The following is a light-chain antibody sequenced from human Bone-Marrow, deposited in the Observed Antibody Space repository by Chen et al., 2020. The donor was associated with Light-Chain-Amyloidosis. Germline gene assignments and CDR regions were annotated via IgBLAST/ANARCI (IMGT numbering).Light chain of an antibody. CDR3: QEYGTSPLT. CDR2: GSS. V-gene: IGKV3-20*01. Sequence: EIVLTQSPGTLSLSPGEGANLSCRASQTISSNYLTWYQQKFGQAPRLLIYGSSSRATGIPDMVTGSGSVTDFPLTINLREPEEFAMYYCQEYGTSPLTFGGGTKVEIK. J-gene: IGKJ4*01. CDR1: QTISSNY.